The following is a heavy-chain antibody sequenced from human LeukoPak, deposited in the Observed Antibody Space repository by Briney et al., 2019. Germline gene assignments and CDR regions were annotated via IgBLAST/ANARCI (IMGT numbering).Heavy chain of an antibody. CDR2: MKPDGSEK. CDR1: GVTFCSFW. Sequence: PGGGLRLSCAGPGVTFCSFWVKWVRPAPGEGLEWVANMKPDGSEKNYVDSVEGRFTISRDNAKNSLYLQMNSLRAEDTAVYYCAREDGSFHNWGQGILVTVSS. J-gene: IGHJ4*02. CDR3: AREDGSFHN. V-gene: IGHV3-7*01.